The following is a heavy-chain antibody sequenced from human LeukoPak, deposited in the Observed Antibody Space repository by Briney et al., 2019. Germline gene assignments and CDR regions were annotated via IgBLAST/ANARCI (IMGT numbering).Heavy chain of an antibody. CDR3: ARGRYNKYFDY. Sequence: SETLSLTCAVYGGSFSGYYWSWIRQPPGKGLEWIGEINHSGGNNYNPYIKSRVTISVDKSKNQFSLKLSSVTAAATALYYCARGRYNKYFDYWGQGTLVTVSS. D-gene: IGHD5-18*01. J-gene: IGHJ4*02. CDR1: GGSFSGYY. V-gene: IGHV4-34*01. CDR2: INHSGGN.